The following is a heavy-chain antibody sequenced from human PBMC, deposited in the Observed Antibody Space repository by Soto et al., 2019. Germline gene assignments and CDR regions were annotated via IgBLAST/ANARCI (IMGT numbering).Heavy chain of an antibody. CDR2: IIPIFGTA. CDR1: GGTFSSYA. D-gene: IGHD2-21*02. Sequence: GASVKVSCKASGGTFSSYAISWVRQAPGQGLEWMGGIIPIFGTANYAQKFQGRVTITADESTNTAYMELSSLRSEDTAVYYCASKVCGGDCYPPTHYYYYGMDVWGQGTTVTVSS. V-gene: IGHV1-69*13. CDR3: ASKVCGGDCYPPTHYYYYGMDV. J-gene: IGHJ6*02.